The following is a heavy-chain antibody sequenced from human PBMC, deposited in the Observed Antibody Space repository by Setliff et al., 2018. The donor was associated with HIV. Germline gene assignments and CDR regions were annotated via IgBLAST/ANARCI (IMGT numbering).Heavy chain of an antibody. D-gene: IGHD2-2*01. CDR3: GTAMYYYYGLDV. V-gene: IGHV4-59*01. Sequence: SETLSLTCTVSGGSINNYFWSWIRQSPGRGLEWIGYIYYSGETNYNPSLKSRVTFSVDTSKNQFSLKLSSVTAADSAVDYCGTAMYYYYGLDVWGQGTTVTVSS. J-gene: IGHJ6*02. CDR2: IYYSGET. CDR1: GGSINNYF.